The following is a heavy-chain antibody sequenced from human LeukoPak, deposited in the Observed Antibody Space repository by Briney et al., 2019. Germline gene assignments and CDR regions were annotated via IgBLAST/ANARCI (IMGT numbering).Heavy chain of an antibody. CDR1: GYTFTSYY. Sequence: ASVKVSCEASGYTFTSYYMHSVRPAPGQGLEWMGIINPSGGSTSYAQKFQGRVTMTRDTTTSTVYMELSRLRSEDTAVYYCARDEAGTNDAFDIWGQGTMVTVSS. V-gene: IGHV1-46*01. CDR2: INPSGGST. CDR3: ARDEAGTNDAFDI. D-gene: IGHD1-1*01. J-gene: IGHJ3*02.